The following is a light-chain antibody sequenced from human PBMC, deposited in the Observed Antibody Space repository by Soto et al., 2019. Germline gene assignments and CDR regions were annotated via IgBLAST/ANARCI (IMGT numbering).Light chain of an antibody. CDR2: ATS. V-gene: IGKV1-6*01. Sequence: IRMTRSPSSFSASTGDRVTITCRASQGLRNDLGWYQQKPGKAPKLLIYATSSLQSGVPSRFSGSGSGTDFTLTISSLQPEDFATYYCLQDYSYPLTFGGGTKVDIK. CDR3: LQDYSYPLT. CDR1: QGLRND. J-gene: IGKJ4*01.